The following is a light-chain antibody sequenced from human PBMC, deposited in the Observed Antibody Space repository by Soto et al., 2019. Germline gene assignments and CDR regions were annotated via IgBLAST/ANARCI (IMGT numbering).Light chain of an antibody. CDR2: GAS. Sequence: EMGLTQSPGTLSLSPGERATLSCRASQSVSSSYLAWYQQKPGQAPRLLIYGASSRATGIPDRFSGSGSGTAFTLTISSLEPEDFAVYYCQQYGSSLLFGGGTKVEIK. CDR1: QSVSSSY. CDR3: QQYGSSLL. V-gene: IGKV3-20*01. J-gene: IGKJ4*01.